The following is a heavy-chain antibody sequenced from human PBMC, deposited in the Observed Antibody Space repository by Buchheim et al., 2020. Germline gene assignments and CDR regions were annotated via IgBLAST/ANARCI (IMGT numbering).Heavy chain of an antibody. CDR2: ISYDGSNK. CDR3: AREARNLRAFDY. CDR1: GFTFSSYA. Sequence: QVQLVESGGGVVQPGRSLRLSCAASGFTFSSYAMHWVRQVPGKGLEWVAVISYDGSNKYYADSVKGRFTISRDNSKNTLYLQMNSLRAEDTAVYYCAREARNLRAFDYWGQGTL. D-gene: IGHD1-14*01. V-gene: IGHV3-30-3*01. J-gene: IGHJ4*02.